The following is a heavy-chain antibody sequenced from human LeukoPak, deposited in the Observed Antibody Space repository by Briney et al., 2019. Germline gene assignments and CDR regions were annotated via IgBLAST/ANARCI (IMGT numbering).Heavy chain of an antibody. V-gene: IGHV1-2*06. D-gene: IGHD6-13*01. CDR3: ARSPYSTRTNWFDP. CDR2: INPNSGGT. J-gene: IGHJ5*02. Sequence: GASVKVSCKASGYTFTGYYMHWVRQAPGQGLEWMGRINPNSGGTNYAQKFQGRVTMTRDTSISTAYMELSRLGSDDTAVFYCARSPYSTRTNWFDPWGQGTLVTVSS. CDR1: GYTFTGYY.